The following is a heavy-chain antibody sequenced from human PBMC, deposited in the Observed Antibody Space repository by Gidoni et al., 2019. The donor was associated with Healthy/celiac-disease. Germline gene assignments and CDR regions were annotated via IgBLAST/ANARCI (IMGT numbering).Heavy chain of an antibody. Sequence: QVQLQQCGAGLLKPSETLSPTCAVYGGSFSGYYWGWIRPPPGKGLEWIGEINHSGSTNYNPSLKSRVTISVDTSKNQFSLKLSSVTAADTAVYYCARGRTWGYWGQGTLVTVSS. V-gene: IGHV4-34*01. D-gene: IGHD3-16*01. J-gene: IGHJ4*02. CDR3: ARGRTWGY. CDR1: GGSFSGYY. CDR2: INHSGST.